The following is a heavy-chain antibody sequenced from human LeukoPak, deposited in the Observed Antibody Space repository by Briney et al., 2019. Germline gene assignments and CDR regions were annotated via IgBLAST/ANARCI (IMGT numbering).Heavy chain of an antibody. CDR2: MNPNSGNT. J-gene: IGHJ4*02. D-gene: IGHD5-12*01. V-gene: IGHV1-8*02. CDR1: GYTFTSYG. CDR3: ARSPSGYSGYDPVYY. Sequence: ASVKVSCKASGYTFTSYGINWVRQATGQGLEWMGWMNPNSGNTGYAQKFQGRVTMTRNTSISTAYMELSSLRSEDTAVYYCARSPSGYSGYDPVYYWGQGTLVTVSS.